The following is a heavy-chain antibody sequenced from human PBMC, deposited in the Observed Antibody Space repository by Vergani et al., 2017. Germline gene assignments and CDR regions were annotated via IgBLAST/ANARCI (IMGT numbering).Heavy chain of an antibody. D-gene: IGHD3-22*01. Sequence: QVQLVESGGGVVQPGRSLRLSCAASGFTFSSYGMHWVRQAPGKGLEWVAVISYDGSNKYYADSVKGRFTISRDNSKNTLYLQMNSLRAEDTAVYYCAKGSFGDYYDSSGYPYWGQGTLVTVSS. V-gene: IGHV3-30*18. CDR1: GFTFSSYG. CDR3: AKGSFGDYYDSSGYPY. CDR2: ISYDGSNK. J-gene: IGHJ4*02.